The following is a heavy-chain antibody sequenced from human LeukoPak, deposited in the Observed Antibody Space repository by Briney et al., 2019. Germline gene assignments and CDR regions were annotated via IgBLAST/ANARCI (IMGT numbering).Heavy chain of an antibody. CDR2: ISGSSGII. CDR1: GFTFNTYT. D-gene: IGHD2-2*01. J-gene: IGHJ4*02. Sequence: GGSLRLSCAASGFTFNTYTMNWVRQAPGKGLEWVSYISGSSGIIDYADSVRGRFTISRDNAKNTLYLQMNSLRAEDTALYFCTRGCTGTRCPADYWGQGALVTVSS. V-gene: IGHV3-48*04. CDR3: TRGCTGTRCPADY.